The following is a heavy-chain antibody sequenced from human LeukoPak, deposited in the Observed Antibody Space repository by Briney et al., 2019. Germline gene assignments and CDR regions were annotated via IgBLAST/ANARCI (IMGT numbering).Heavy chain of an antibody. D-gene: IGHD3-22*01. Sequence: GGSLRLSCAASGFTFSSYAMSWVRQAPGKGLEWVSAISGSGGSTYYADSVKGRFTISRDNSKNTLYLQMNSLRAEDTAVYYCAKDLDYYDSSGYSIFDYWGQGTLVTVSS. CDR1: GFTFSSYA. V-gene: IGHV3-23*01. CDR3: AKDLDYYDSSGYSIFDY. J-gene: IGHJ4*02. CDR2: ISGSGGST.